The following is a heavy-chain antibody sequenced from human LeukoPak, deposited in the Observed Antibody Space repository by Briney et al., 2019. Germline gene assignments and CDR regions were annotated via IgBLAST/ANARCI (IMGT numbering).Heavy chain of an antibody. J-gene: IGHJ4*02. D-gene: IGHD3-22*01. V-gene: IGHV1-18*01. Sequence: GASVKVSCKASGYTFTSYGISWVRQAPGQGLEWMGWISAYNGNTNYAQKLQGRVTMTTDTSTSTAYMELSSLRSEDTAVYYCARDKYYYDSSGTDPLDYWGQGTLVTVSS. CDR1: GYTFTSYG. CDR3: ARDKYYYDSSGTDPLDY. CDR2: ISAYNGNT.